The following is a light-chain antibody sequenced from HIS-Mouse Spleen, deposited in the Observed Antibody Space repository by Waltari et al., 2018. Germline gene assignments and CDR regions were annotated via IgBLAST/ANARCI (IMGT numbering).Light chain of an antibody. J-gene: IGLJ3*02. Sequence: SYVLTQPPSVSVAPGQTARLTCGGNNIGSKSVHGYQQEPGQAPVLGVYDDSDRPSGSPGRFSGANSGNTATLTISRVEAGDEADYYCQVWDSSSDHPWVFGGGTKLTVL. CDR2: DDS. CDR1: NIGSKS. V-gene: IGLV3-21*02. CDR3: QVWDSSSDHPWV.